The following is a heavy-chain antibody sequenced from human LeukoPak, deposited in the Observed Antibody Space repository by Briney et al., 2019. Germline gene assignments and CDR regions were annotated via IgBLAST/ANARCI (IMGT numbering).Heavy chain of an antibody. J-gene: IGHJ4*02. CDR3: ARTVDTEPLGFDY. V-gene: IGHV3-11*04. CDR2: SSSSGSTL. CDR1: GFTFSDDY. Sequence: GVSLRLSCAASGFTFSDDYMSWIRQAPGQGRGWVSYSSSSGSTLYYADSVKGRFTISRDNAKNSLYLQMNSLRAEDTAVYYCARTVDTEPLGFDYWGQGTLVTVSS. D-gene: IGHD5-18*01.